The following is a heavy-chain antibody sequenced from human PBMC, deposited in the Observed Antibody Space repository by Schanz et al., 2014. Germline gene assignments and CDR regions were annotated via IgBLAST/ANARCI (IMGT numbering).Heavy chain of an antibody. V-gene: IGHV3-30*18. CDR1: GFTFSSYG. CDR2: ISYDGSNK. J-gene: IGHJ4*02. Sequence: QVQLVESGGSVVQPGRSLRLSCAASGFTFSSYGMHWVRQAPGKGLEWVALISYDGSNKHYADSVRGRFTISRDNSRNTVYLQMNNVGVDDTATYYCVKTDAGWRFDYWGQGTLVIVSS. CDR3: VKTDAGWRFDY. D-gene: IGHD6-19*01.